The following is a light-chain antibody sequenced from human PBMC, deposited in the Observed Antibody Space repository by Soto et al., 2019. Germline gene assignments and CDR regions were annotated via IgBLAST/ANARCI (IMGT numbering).Light chain of an antibody. V-gene: IGKV1-17*01. CDR1: QGVGID. Sequence: DTQMTQSPSSLSASVGDRVTITCRASQGVGIDLGWYQQKPGKAPKRLIYAASTLHSGVPSRFSGSGSATEFTLTISSLQPEDFATYYCLQHNSYPWTFGQGNKVDIK. CDR3: LQHNSYPWT. CDR2: AAS. J-gene: IGKJ1*01.